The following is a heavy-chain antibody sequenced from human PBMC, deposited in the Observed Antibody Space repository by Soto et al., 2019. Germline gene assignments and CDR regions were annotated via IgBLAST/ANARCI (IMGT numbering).Heavy chain of an antibody. J-gene: IGHJ5*02. Sequence: QLQLQESGPGLVKPSETLSLTCTVSGASISSPTYYCAWIRQPPGEGLEWIGSIRSSGSTYYSPSLKSRVTISVDTSQIQFSLSLTSVTAADTAVYYCARHPDDYSNYRWFGPWGQGTLVTVSS. D-gene: IGHD4-4*01. CDR1: GASISSPTYY. CDR2: IRSSGST. V-gene: IGHV4-39*01. CDR3: ARHPDDYSNYRWFGP.